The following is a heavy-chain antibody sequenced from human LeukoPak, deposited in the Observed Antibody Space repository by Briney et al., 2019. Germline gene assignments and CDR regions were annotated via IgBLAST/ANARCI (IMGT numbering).Heavy chain of an antibody. D-gene: IGHD3-3*01. CDR1: GFTFSSYW. J-gene: IGHJ4*02. CDR2: IKQDGSEK. CDR3: AKDLLSVRFLEWLPIDSDFDY. Sequence: GGSLRLSCAASGFTFSSYWMSWVRQAPGKGLEWVANIKQDGSEKYYVDSVKGRFTISRDNSKNTLYLQMNSLRAEDTAVYYCAKDLLSVRFLEWLPIDSDFDYWGQGTLVTVSS. V-gene: IGHV3-7*03.